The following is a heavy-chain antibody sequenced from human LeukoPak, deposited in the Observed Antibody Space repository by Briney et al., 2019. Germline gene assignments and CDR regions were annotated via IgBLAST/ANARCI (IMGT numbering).Heavy chain of an antibody. CDR1: GFIFSSYS. J-gene: IGHJ5*02. CDR2: IIGSVVTT. V-gene: IGHV3-23*01. CDR3: AKPLARGDNWFAP. Sequence: PGGSLRLSCAASGFIFSSYSMSWVRQTPGKGLEWVSGIIGSVVTTYYADSVKGRFTISRDNSKNTLFLEMKSLRVDDTAMYYCAKPLARGDNWFAPGGQGTLVTVSS. D-gene: IGHD3-10*01.